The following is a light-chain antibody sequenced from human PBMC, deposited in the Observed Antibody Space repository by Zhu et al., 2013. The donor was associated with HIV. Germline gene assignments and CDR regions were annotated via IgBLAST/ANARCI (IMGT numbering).Light chain of an antibody. Sequence: QSVLTQPPSASGTPGQRVTISCSGSLSNIGSNPVNWYQQLPGTAPKLLMYRNNQRPSGVPDRFSGSKSGTSASLAISGLRSENAAVYYCAAWDDDLNGQWVFGGGDQGDRP. J-gene: IGLJ3*02. CDR2: RNN. CDR1: LSNIGSNP. CDR3: AAWDDDLNGQWV. V-gene: IGLV1-44*01.